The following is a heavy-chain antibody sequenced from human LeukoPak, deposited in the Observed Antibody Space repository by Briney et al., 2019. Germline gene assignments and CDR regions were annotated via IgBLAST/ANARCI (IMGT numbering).Heavy chain of an antibody. J-gene: IGHJ3*02. V-gene: IGHV4-39*01. Sequence: SETLSLTCTVSGGSISSSSYYWGWIRQPPGKGLEWIGSIYYSGSTYYNPSLKSRVTISVDTSKNQFSLKLSSVTAADTAVYYCARRLEVPIVVVPAPHAFDIWGQGTMVTVSS. CDR2: IYYSGST. CDR3: ARRLEVPIVVVPAPHAFDI. D-gene: IGHD2-2*01. CDR1: GGSISSSSYY.